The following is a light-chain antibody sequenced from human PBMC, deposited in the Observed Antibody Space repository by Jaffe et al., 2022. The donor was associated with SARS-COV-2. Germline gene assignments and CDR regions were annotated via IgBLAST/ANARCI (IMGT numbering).Light chain of an antibody. V-gene: IGKV3-15*01. CDR1: QSVSGN. J-gene: IGKJ5*01. Sequence: EIVMTQSPATLSVSPGERATLSCRASQSVSGNLAWYQQKPGLAPRLLIYGASTRATGIPARFSGSGSGTDFALTISGLQSEDFAVYYCQQYHIWPPITFGQGTRLEIK. CDR2: GAS. CDR3: QQYHIWPPIT.